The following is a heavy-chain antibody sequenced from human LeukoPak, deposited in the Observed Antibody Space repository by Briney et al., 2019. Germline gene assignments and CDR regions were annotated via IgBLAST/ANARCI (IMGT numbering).Heavy chain of an antibody. CDR1: GFTVSSNY. Sequence: GGSLRLSCAVSGFTVSSNYMSWVRQAPGKGLEWVSVLYSGGNTYYADSVKGRFTISRDNSKNTLYLQMNSLRAEDTAVYYCARDRMRYSSSSGAFDIWGQGTMVTVSS. V-gene: IGHV3-53*01. CDR2: LYSGGNT. D-gene: IGHD6-6*01. J-gene: IGHJ3*02. CDR3: ARDRMRYSSSSGAFDI.